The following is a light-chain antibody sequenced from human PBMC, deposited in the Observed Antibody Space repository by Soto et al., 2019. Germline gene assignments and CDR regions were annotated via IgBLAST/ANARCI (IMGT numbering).Light chain of an antibody. J-gene: IGLJ1*01. CDR2: DVS. CDR3: SSYRTSNTRQIV. CDR1: SSDVGGYNY. V-gene: IGLV2-14*03. Sequence: QSALTQPASVSGSPGQSITISCTGTSSDVGGYNYVSWYQHHPGKAPKLMIYDVSNRPSGVSNRFSGSKSGNTASLSISGLKPEDEADYYCSSYRTSNTRQIVCGTGTKLTVL.